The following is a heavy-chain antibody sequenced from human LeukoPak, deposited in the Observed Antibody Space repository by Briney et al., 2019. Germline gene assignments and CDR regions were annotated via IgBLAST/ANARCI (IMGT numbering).Heavy chain of an antibody. CDR1: GFTFSDYY. V-gene: IGHV3-21*01. Sequence: PGGSLRLSCAASGFTFSDYYMSWVRQAPGKGLEWVSSISGSTNYIYYADSVKGRFTISRDNAKNSLYLQMNSLRAEDTAVYYCARDYYGTYGHDYWGQGTLVTVSS. CDR3: ARDYYGTYGHDY. D-gene: IGHD3-10*01. CDR2: ISGSTNYI. J-gene: IGHJ4*02.